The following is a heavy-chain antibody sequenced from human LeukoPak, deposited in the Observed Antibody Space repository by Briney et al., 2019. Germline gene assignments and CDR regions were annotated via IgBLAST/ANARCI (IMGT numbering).Heavy chain of an antibody. Sequence: GGSLRLSCAAAGFTFSNYAMHWVRQAPGTGLELGAVIWFDGTNKYYGDSVRGRFTISRDNSKNRLYLQMNTLRAEDTAVYYCAKARGSGWHDPWYLDYWGQGTLVAVSS. V-gene: IGHV3-33*06. CDR2: IWFDGTNK. D-gene: IGHD6-19*01. CDR3: AKARGSGWHDPWYLDY. J-gene: IGHJ4*02. CDR1: GFTFSNYA.